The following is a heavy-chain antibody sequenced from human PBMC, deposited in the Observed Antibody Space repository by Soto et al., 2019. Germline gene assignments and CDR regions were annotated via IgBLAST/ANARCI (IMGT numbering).Heavy chain of an antibody. J-gene: IGHJ4*02. V-gene: IGHV1-18*01. CDR2: INGDNGNT. D-gene: IGHD4-17*01. Sequence: QVPLVQSGTEVKMPGASVKVSCKASGYTFTSQGISWVRQAPGQGLEWMGWINGDNGNTKYEQKFQGRVTMTTDTSTSTAYMELRSLRSDDTAVYYCARDLGYGDYSLDYWGQGSLVTVSS. CDR3: ARDLGYGDYSLDY. CDR1: GYTFTSQG.